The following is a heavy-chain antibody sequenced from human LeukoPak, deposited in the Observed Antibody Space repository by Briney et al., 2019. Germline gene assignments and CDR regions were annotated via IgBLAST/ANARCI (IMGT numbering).Heavy chain of an antibody. Sequence: PGGSLRLSCAASGFTFSDYYMSWIRQAPGKGLEWVSYISSSGSTIYYADSVKGRFTISRDNAKNSLYLQMNSLRVEDTAIYYCARASWVSSTDAVRWGQGTLVTVAS. D-gene: IGHD3-16*01. CDR3: ARASWVSSTDAVR. J-gene: IGHJ4*02. V-gene: IGHV3-11*01. CDR1: GFTFSDYY. CDR2: ISSSGSTI.